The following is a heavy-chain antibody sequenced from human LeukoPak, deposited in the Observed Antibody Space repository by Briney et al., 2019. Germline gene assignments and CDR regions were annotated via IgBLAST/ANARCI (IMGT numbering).Heavy chain of an antibody. CDR1: GGSFSGYY. CDR3: ARASWGPHYFDY. V-gene: IGHV4-34*01. D-gene: IGHD3-16*01. Sequence: SETLSLTCAVYGGSFSGYYWSWIRQPPGKGLEWIGEINHSGSTNYNPSLKSRVTISVDTSKNQFSLKLSSATAADTAVYYCARASWGPHYFDYWGQGTLVTVSS. J-gene: IGHJ4*02. CDR2: INHSGST.